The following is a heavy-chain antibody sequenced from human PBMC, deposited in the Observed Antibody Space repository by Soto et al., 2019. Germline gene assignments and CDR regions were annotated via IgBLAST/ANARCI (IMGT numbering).Heavy chain of an antibody. Sequence: QVQLVESGGGVVQPGRSLRLSCAASGFTFSSYGMHWVRQAPGKGLEWVAVISYDGSNKYYADSVKGRFTISRDNSKNTLYLQMNSLRSEDTAVYYCARSYDSSGYYYVGYYYGMDVWGQGTTVTVSS. CDR3: ARSYDSSGYYYVGYYYGMDV. J-gene: IGHJ6*02. CDR1: GFTFSSYG. CDR2: ISYDGSNK. V-gene: IGHV3-30*03. D-gene: IGHD3-22*01.